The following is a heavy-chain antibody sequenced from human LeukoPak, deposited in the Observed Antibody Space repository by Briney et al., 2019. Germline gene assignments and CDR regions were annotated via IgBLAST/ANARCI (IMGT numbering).Heavy chain of an antibody. D-gene: IGHD6-19*01. CDR1: GLTFSSYW. J-gene: IGHJ6*02. CDR3: ARDRGQWLVSNYYYYGIDV. Sequence: GGSLRLSCAASGLTFSSYWMSWVRQAPGKGLEWVANIKQDGSEKYYVDSVKGRFTISRDNAKNSLYLQMNSLRAEDTAVYYCARDRGQWLVSNYYYYGIDVWGQGTTVTVSS. V-gene: IGHV3-7*01. CDR2: IKQDGSEK.